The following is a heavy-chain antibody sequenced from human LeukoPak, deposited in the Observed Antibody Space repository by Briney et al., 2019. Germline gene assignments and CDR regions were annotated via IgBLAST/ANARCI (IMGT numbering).Heavy chain of an antibody. CDR3: AKGRGGSSNWGSDC. J-gene: IGHJ4*02. V-gene: IGHV3-33*06. D-gene: IGHD7-27*01. CDR1: GFTFRNHG. CDR2: IWYDGSNK. Sequence: PGGSPRLSCVASGFTFRNHGMNWVRQAPGKGLEWVAGIWYDGSNKDYVDSVKGRFTISRDNSKNTLYLEMNSLTVEDTAVYYCAKGRGGSSNWGSDCWGQGTQVTVSS.